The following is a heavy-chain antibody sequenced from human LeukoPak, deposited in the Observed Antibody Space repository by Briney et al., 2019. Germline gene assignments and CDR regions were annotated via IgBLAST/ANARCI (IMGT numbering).Heavy chain of an antibody. CDR1: GYTFTSYG. D-gene: IGHD4-23*01. V-gene: IGHV1-69*06. Sequence: GASVKVSCKASGYTFTSYGISWVRQAPGQGLEWMGGIIPIFGTANYAQKFQGRVTITADKSTSTAYMELSSLRSEDTAVYYCARGGAVVTPGDYYYYYMDVWGRGTTVTVSS. CDR3: ARGGAVVTPGDYYYYYMDV. J-gene: IGHJ6*03. CDR2: IIPIFGTA.